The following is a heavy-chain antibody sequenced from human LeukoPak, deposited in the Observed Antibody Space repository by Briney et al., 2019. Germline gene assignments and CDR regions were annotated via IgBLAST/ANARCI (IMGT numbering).Heavy chain of an antibody. CDR1: RFTLSRNS. J-gene: IGHJ3*02. CDR3: ARGFRITIFGVVAFDI. CDR2: IKQDGSEK. D-gene: IGHD3-3*01. V-gene: IGHV3-7*01. Sequence: GGSLRLSCEDSRFTLSRNSMTWVRQAPGKGLEWVANIKQDGSEKYYVDSVKGRFTISRDNAKNSLYLQMNSLRAEDTAVYYCARGFRITIFGVVAFDIWGQGTMVTVSS.